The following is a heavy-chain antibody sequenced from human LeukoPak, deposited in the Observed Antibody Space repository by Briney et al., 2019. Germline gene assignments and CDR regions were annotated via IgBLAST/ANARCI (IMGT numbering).Heavy chain of an antibody. J-gene: IGHJ4*02. CDR2: INPSGGST. CDR3: ARALVGATHFDY. CDR1: GYTFTSYY. Sequence: ASVKVSCKASGYTFTSYYMHWVRQAPGQGLEWMGIINPSGGSTSYAQKFQGRVTMTRDMSTSTVYMELSSLRSEDTAVYYCARALVGATHFDYWGQGTLVTLSS. D-gene: IGHD1-26*01. V-gene: IGHV1-46*01.